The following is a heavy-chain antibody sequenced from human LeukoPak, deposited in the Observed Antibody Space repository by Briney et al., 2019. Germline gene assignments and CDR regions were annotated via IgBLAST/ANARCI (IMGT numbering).Heavy chain of an antibody. J-gene: IGHJ4*02. D-gene: IGHD3-10*01. CDR3: TTILPRFYYVSGRGFDY. CDR2: FDPEEGET. V-gene: IGHV1-24*01. Sequence: WASVQVSCKLSGNTLTDLFIHWVQPAPGKGLEWMGGFDPEEGETVFAQKFLGRVTMTADTSTDTAYMELSSLRPEDTSVYYCTTILPRFYYVSGRGFDYWGQGTLVTVSS. CDR1: GNTLTDLF.